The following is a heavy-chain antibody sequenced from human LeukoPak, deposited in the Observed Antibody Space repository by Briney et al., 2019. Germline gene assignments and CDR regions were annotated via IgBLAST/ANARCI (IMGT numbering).Heavy chain of an antibody. Sequence: GASVKVSCKASGYTFATYGISWVRQAPGQGLEWLGSITSYNGKTDYTQRLQGSVTMTTDTSTGTAYMELRSLKPDDTAIYYCARTYSSNWFPNFDYWGQGTLVTVSS. V-gene: IGHV1-18*01. J-gene: IGHJ4*02. CDR3: ARTYSSNWFPNFDY. CDR1: GYTFATYG. D-gene: IGHD6-13*01. CDR2: ITSYNGKT.